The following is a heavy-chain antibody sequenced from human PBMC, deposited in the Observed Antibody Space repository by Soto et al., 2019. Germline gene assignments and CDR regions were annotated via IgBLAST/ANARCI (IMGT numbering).Heavy chain of an antibody. CDR2: IYPVDSDT. D-gene: IGHD6-13*01. J-gene: IGHJ4*02. Sequence: GESLKISCQAYGYSFSVYWIGWVRHMPGKGLEWMGIIYPVDSDTRYSPSFQGQVTISADKSISTAYLQWSSLKASDTAMYYCARRHSNWYFFDYWGQGSQVTVSS. V-gene: IGHV5-51*01. CDR1: GYSFSVYW. CDR3: ARRHSNWYFFDY.